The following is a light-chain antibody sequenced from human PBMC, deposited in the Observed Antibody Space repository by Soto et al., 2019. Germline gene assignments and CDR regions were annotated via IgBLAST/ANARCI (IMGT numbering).Light chain of an antibody. CDR2: DSS. CDR1: QSASSNY. Sequence: DIVLTQFTGTVSLPTGDRATLSWRASQSASSNYLAWYQQKPGQPPRLLIYDSSNRDTGFPDRFSGSGSGTDFTLTIIRLEPEDFAVYYCQQYDISPWTFGQGTKVEIK. V-gene: IGKV3-20*01. CDR3: QQYDISPWT. J-gene: IGKJ1*01.